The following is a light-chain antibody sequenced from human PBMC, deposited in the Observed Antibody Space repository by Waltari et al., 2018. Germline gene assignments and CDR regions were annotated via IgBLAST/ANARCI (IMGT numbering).Light chain of an antibody. CDR3: LQYNSHPYT. Sequence: DIQMTQSPSSLSASAGDTVTITCRASQGIKTYLNWYQQKPGKPPKRLIYAASSLESGVPSRFSGSGSGTDFTLTISSLQTEDFATYFCLQYNSHPYTFGQGTKVEIK. J-gene: IGKJ2*01. CDR1: QGIKTY. CDR2: AAS. V-gene: IGKV1-17*01.